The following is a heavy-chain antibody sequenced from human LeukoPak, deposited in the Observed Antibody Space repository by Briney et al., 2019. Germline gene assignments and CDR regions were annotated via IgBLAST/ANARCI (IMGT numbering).Heavy chain of an antibody. CDR2: INPNSGGT. V-gene: IGHV1-2*06. CDR3: ARDSDEYSGSRYYYYYYMDV. J-gene: IGHJ6*03. D-gene: IGHD1-26*01. CDR1: GYTFTDYY. Sequence: ASVKVSRKASGYTFTDYYMHWVRQAPGQGLEWMGRINPNSGGTNYAQKCQGRVTMTRDMSISTAYMELNSLRAEDTAVYFCARDSDEYSGSRYYYYYYMDVWGKGTTVTVSS.